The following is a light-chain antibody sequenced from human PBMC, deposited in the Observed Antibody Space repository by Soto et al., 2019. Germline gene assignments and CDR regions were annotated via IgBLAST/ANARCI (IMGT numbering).Light chain of an antibody. Sequence: QSVLTQPPSASGPPGQRVTISCSGRASNIGSNFVSWYQVVPGTAAKLLIYTNSHRPSGVPDRFSGSRSGTSASLDISGLQSDDEADYFCATWDDNVKGPVFGGGTKVTVL. CDR3: ATWDDNVKGPV. V-gene: IGLV1-44*01. CDR1: ASNIGSNF. J-gene: IGLJ2*01. CDR2: TNS.